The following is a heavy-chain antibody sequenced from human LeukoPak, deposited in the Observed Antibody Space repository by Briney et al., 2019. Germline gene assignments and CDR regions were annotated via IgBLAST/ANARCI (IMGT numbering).Heavy chain of an antibody. Sequence: GGSLRLSCAASGFTFSRFWMNWARQAPGKGLEWVANIKQDGTEKYYVDSVKGRFTISRDNSKNTLYLQMNSLRVEDTAVYYCARDSGDGDYTPDMDLWGKGTTVTVSS. CDR2: IKQDGTEK. D-gene: IGHD2-21*02. CDR3: ARDSGDGDYTPDMDL. CDR1: GFTFSRFW. J-gene: IGHJ6*03. V-gene: IGHV3-7*03.